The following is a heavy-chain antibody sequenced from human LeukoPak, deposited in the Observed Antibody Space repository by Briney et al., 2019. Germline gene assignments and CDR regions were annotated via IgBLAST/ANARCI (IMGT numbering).Heavy chain of an antibody. J-gene: IGHJ5*02. CDR2: ISAYNGNT. V-gene: IGHV1-18*04. D-gene: IGHD6-13*01. Sequence: ASVKVSCKASGYTFTSYGISWVRQVPGQGLEWMGWISAYNGNTNYAQKLQGRVTMTTDTSTSTAYMELRSLRSDDTAVYYCARDGTYYAIKDSSWYWFDPWGQGTLVTVSS. CDR3: ARDGTYYAIKDSSWYWFDP. CDR1: GYTFTSYG.